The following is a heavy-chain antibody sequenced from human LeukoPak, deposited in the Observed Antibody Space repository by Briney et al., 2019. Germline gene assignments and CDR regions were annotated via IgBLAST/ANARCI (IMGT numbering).Heavy chain of an antibody. CDR2: ISHSSNT. CDR1: IFSISRGYY. D-gene: IGHD6-19*01. CDR3: ARVTGAVADENWFDP. J-gene: IGHJ5*02. Sequence: PSETLSLTCVVSIFSISRGYYGGWLREPPEKGLARIASISHSSNTYYNSYLKSRVNISVDPPKIQFSLKLSSVTTADTAVYYCARVTGAVADENWFDPWGQGTLVTVSS. V-gene: IGHV4-38-2*01.